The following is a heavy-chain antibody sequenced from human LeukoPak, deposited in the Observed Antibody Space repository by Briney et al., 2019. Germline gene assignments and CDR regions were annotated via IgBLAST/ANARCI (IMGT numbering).Heavy chain of an antibody. V-gene: IGHV4-59*01. CDR3: ARVDTAMVVDY. D-gene: IGHD5-18*01. CDR2: IYYSGST. J-gene: IGHJ4*02. Sequence: SETLSLTCTVSGGSISSYYWSWIRQPPGKGLEWIGYIYYSGSTNYNPSLKSRVTISVDTSKNQFSLKLSSVTAADTAVYYCARVDTAMVVDYWGQGTLVTVSS. CDR1: GGSISSYY.